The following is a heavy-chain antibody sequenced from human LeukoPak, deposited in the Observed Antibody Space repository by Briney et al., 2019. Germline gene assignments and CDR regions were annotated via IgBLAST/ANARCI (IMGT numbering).Heavy chain of an antibody. CDR3: ARGSVVVPAAPDY. CDR2: IYSGGST. Sequence: GGSLRLSCAASGFTVSINYMRWVRQAPGKGLEWVSVIYSGGSTYYADSVKGRFTISRDNSKNKVYLQMNSLRAEDTAVYYCARGSVVVPAAPDYWGQGTLVTVSS. CDR1: GFTVSINY. J-gene: IGHJ4*02. V-gene: IGHV3-53*01. D-gene: IGHD2-2*01.